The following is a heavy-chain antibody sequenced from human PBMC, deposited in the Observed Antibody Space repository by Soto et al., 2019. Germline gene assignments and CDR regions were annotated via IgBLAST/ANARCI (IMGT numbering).Heavy chain of an antibody. Sequence: GGSPRLSCAASGFTFSSYSMNWVRQAPGKGLVWVSRINSDGSSTSYADSVKGRFTISRDNAKNTLYLQMNSLRAEDTAVYYCARDQPYYDFWSGYYDYYYGMDVWGQGTTVTVSS. V-gene: IGHV3-74*01. CDR1: GFTFSSYS. CDR3: ARDQPYYDFWSGYYDYYYGMDV. CDR2: INSDGSST. D-gene: IGHD3-3*01. J-gene: IGHJ6*02.